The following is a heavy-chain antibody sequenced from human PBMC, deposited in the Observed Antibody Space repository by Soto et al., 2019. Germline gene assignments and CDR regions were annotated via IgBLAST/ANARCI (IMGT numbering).Heavy chain of an antibody. Sequence: QVQLVESGGGVVQPGRSLRLSCAASGFTFSSYGMHWVRQAPGKGLEWVAVISYDGSNKYYADSVKGRFTISRDNSKNTLYLQMNSLRAEDTAVYYCAKDLVIAYWGQGTLVTVSS. V-gene: IGHV3-30*18. CDR2: ISYDGSNK. CDR1: GFTFSSYG. CDR3: AKDLVIAY. D-gene: IGHD2-2*01. J-gene: IGHJ4*02.